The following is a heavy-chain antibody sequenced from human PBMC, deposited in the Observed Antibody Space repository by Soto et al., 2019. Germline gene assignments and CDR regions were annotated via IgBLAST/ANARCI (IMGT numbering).Heavy chain of an antibody. CDR3: ARDFSSIAASLEYFQH. Sequence: GGSLRLSCAASGFTFSSYSMNWVRQAPGKGLEWVSSISSSSSYIYYADSVKGRFTISRDNAKNSLYLQMNSLRAEDTAVYYCARDFSSIAASLEYFQHWGQGTLVTVSS. CDR1: GFTFSSYS. J-gene: IGHJ1*01. D-gene: IGHD6-6*01. CDR2: ISSSSSYI. V-gene: IGHV3-21*01.